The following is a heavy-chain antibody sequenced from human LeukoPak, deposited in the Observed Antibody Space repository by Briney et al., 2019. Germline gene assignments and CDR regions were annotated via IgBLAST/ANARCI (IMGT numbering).Heavy chain of an antibody. Sequence: ASVKVSCKASGYTFTSYAMHWVRQAPGQGLEWMGWISGFNGNTNYAQKLQGRVTLTTDTSTSTAYMELRSLRSDDTAVYYCARDKNWKPDYWGQGTLVTVSS. V-gene: IGHV1-18*01. CDR1: GYTFTSYA. D-gene: IGHD1-1*01. J-gene: IGHJ4*02. CDR2: ISGFNGNT. CDR3: ARDKNWKPDY.